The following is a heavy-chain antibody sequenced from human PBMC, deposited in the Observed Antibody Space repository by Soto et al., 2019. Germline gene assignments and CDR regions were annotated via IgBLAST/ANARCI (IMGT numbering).Heavy chain of an antibody. J-gene: IGHJ5*02. CDR1: GDSVSSNSAA. Sequence: QVPLQQSGPGLVKPSQTLSLTCAISGDSVSSNSAAWNRIRQSPSRGLEAIGRTYYRSKWYNDYAVSVKGPITINPDTSQTQFALQLNSVTSEDTAGYYCAIYYDGTEGPKSFDTWGQGTLVSVSS. V-gene: IGHV6-1*01. CDR3: AIYYDGTEGPKSFDT. CDR2: TYYRSKWYN. D-gene: IGHD5-12*01.